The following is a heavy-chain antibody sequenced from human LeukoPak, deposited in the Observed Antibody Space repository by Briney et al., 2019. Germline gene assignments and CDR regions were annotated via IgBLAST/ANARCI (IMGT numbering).Heavy chain of an antibody. CDR2: ISSSGSST. D-gene: IGHD3-22*01. CDR1: GFTFSDYY. V-gene: IGHV3-11*01. J-gene: IGHJ5*01. CDR3: ARKTSSGPFDS. Sequence: GGSLRLSCAASGFTFSDYYMSWIRQAPGKGLEWVSYISSSGSSTYYADSVKGRFTISRDNAKNSLYLQMNSLRAEDTAVYYCARKTSSGPFDSWGQGTLVTVSS.